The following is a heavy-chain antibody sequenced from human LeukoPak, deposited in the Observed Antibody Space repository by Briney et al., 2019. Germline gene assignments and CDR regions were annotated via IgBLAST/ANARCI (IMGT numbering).Heavy chain of an antibody. CDR3: ARATVSGWYPYYFDY. D-gene: IGHD6-19*01. J-gene: IGHJ4*02. CDR2: IYYSGST. Sequence: SETLSLTCTVSGGSISSYYWSWTRQPPGKGLEWIGYIYYSGSTNYNPSLKSRVTISVDTSKSQFSLKLSSVTAADTAVYYCARATVSGWYPYYFDYWGQGTLVTVSS. V-gene: IGHV4-59*01. CDR1: GGSISSYY.